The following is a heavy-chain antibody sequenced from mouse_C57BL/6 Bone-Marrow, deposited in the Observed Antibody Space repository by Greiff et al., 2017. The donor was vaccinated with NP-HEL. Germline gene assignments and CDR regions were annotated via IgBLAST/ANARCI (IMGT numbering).Heavy chain of an antibody. CDR3: ARRFLYYFDY. CDR2: ISSGGSYT. Sequence: EVKVVESGGDLVKPGGSLKLSCAASGFTFSSYGMSWVRQTTDKRLEWVATISSGGSYTYYPDSVKGRFTISRDNAKNTLYLQMSSLKSEDTAMYYCARRFLYYFDYWGQGTTLTVSS. J-gene: IGHJ2*01. V-gene: IGHV5-6*02. CDR1: GFTFSSYG.